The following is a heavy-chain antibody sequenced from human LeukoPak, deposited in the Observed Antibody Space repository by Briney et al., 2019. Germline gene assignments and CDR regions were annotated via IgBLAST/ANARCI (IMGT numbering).Heavy chain of an antibody. CDR2: VNSDGSST. D-gene: IGHD3-3*01. CDR1: GFTFSSYW. J-gene: IGHJ6*02. Sequence: GGSLRLSCAASGFTFSSYWMHWVREASGKGLVWVSRVNSDGSSTTYAVSVKGRFTISRDNAKNTLSLQMNSLSGEDTAVYYCARFLGRITISGVVPYGMDVWGQGTTVTVSS. CDR3: ARFLGRITISGVVPYGMDV. V-gene: IGHV3-74*01.